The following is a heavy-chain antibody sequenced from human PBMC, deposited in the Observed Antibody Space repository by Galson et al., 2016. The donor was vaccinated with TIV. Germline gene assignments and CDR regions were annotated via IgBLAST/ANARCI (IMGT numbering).Heavy chain of an antibody. V-gene: IGHV1-3*04. CDR1: GYTFNNYP. CDR3: ARDRTGTTWFDP. J-gene: IGHJ5*02. Sequence: SVKVSCKASGYTFNNYPIYWVRQAPGQSLEWMGWINTGTTNTKYSQKFQGRVTITRDTSANTVYMELNSLTPEDTAVYVCARDRTGTTWFDPWGQGTLVTVSS. CDR2: INTGTTNT. D-gene: IGHD1-7*01.